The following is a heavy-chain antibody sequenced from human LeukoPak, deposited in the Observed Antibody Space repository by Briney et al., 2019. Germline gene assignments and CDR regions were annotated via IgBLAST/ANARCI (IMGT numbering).Heavy chain of an antibody. CDR1: GYTFTGYG. CDR3: ARVRFGELLRYYYYYGMDV. D-gene: IGHD3-10*01. Sequence: GASVKVSCKASGYTFTGYGISWVRQAPGQGLEWMGWISAYNGNTNYAQKLQGRVTMTTDTPTSTAYMELRSLRSDDTAVYYCARVRFGELLRYYYYYGMDVWGQGTTVTVSS. CDR2: ISAYNGNT. V-gene: IGHV1-18*01. J-gene: IGHJ6*02.